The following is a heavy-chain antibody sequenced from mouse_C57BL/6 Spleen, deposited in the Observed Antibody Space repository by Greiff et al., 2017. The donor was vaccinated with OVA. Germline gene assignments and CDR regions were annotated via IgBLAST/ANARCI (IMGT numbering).Heavy chain of an antibody. Sequence: EVKLVESGPGLVKPSQSLSLTCSVTGYSITCGYYWNWIRQFPGNKLEWMGYISYDGSNNYNPSLKNRISITRDTSKNQFFLKLNSVTTEDTATYYCARNYGSSYDYAMDYWGQGTSVTVSS. V-gene: IGHV3-6*01. CDR1: GYSITCGYY. CDR2: ISYDGSN. J-gene: IGHJ4*01. D-gene: IGHD1-1*01. CDR3: ARNYGSSYDYAMDY.